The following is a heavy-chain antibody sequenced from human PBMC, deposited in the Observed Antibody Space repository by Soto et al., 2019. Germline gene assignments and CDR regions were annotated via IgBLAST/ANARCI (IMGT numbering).Heavy chain of an antibody. J-gene: IGHJ4*02. CDR1: GYSFTTSG. CDR3: ARRLYGDYDY. Sequence: QAQLVQSGAEVKEPGASVKVSCKASGYSFTTSGITWVRQAPGQGLEWMGWISTYNGNTNYAQKLQDRVTLTTDTSTSTAYMELRSLRSEDTAVYYCARRLYGDYDYWGQGTLGTVSS. V-gene: IGHV1-18*01. CDR2: ISTYNGNT. D-gene: IGHD4-17*01.